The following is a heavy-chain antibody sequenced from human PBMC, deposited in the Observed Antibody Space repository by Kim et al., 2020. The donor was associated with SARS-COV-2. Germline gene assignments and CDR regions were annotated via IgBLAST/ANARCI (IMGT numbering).Heavy chain of an antibody. Sequence: SFNPARKSRVHISVDASKNQLSLKLSSVTDADTAVYYCAIGLAVADFDYWGQGTLVTVSS. V-gene: IGHV4-34*01. J-gene: IGHJ4*02. D-gene: IGHD6-19*01. CDR3: AIGLAVADFDY.